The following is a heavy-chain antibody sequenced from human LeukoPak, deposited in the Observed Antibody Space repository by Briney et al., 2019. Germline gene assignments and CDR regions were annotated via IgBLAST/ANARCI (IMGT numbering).Heavy chain of an antibody. J-gene: IGHJ4*02. D-gene: IGHD6-13*01. Sequence: PGGSLRLSCAASGFTFSDYYMSWIRQAPGKGLEGVSHISSSSSYTNYADSVKGRFTISRYNAKNSLYLQMNSLRAEDTAVYYCARVRYSSSWAWEFDYWGQGTLVTVSS. CDR1: GFTFSDYY. V-gene: IGHV3-11*06. CDR3: ARVRYSSSWAWEFDY. CDR2: ISSSSSYT.